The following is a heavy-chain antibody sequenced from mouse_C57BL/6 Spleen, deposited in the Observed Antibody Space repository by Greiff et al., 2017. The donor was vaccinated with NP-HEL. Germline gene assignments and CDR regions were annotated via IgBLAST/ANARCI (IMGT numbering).Heavy chain of an antibody. V-gene: IGHV1-4*01. J-gene: IGHJ2*01. CDR2: INPSSGYT. D-gene: IGHD4-1*01. Sequence: VQLQQSGAELARPGASVKMSCKASGYTFTSYTMHWVNQRPGQGLEWIGYINPSSGYTKYNQKFKDKATLTADKSSSTAYMQLSSLTSEDSAVYYCANWDVDYWGQGTTLTVSS. CDR1: GYTFTSYT. CDR3: ANWDVDY.